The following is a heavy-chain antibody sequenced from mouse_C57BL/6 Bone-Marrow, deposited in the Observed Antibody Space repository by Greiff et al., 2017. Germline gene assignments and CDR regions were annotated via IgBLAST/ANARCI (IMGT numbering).Heavy chain of an antibody. CDR3: AGVPRDGSSYSFDY. CDR2: ISYSGST. J-gene: IGHJ2*01. Sequence: EVQLQQSGPGLAKPSQTLSLTCSATGYSITSYYWNWIRKFPGNKLEYMGYISYSGSTYYNPSPKSRISIIRDTSKNQYYLQLNSVTTEDTATYYCAGVPRDGSSYSFDYWGQGTTLTVSS. V-gene: IGHV3-8*01. CDR1: GYSITSYY. D-gene: IGHD1-1*01.